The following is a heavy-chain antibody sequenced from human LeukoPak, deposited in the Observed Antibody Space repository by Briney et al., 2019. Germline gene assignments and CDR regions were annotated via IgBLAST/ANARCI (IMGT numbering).Heavy chain of an antibody. D-gene: IGHD5-18*01. CDR1: GFTFSSYA. CDR2: ISGSGGST. Sequence: PGGSLRLSCAASGFTFSSYAMSWVRQAPGKGLEWVSAISGSGGSTYYADSVKGRFTISRDNSKNTLYLQMNSLRAEDTAVYYCAKVVGYSYGRSYYFDYWGQGTLVTVSS. J-gene: IGHJ4*02. V-gene: IGHV3-23*01. CDR3: AKVVGYSYGRSYYFDY.